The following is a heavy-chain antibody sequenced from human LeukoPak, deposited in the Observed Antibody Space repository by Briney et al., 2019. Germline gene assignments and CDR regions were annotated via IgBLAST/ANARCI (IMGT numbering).Heavy chain of an antibody. J-gene: IGHJ4*02. D-gene: IGHD3-16*01. CDR1: GFTFSNHW. Sequence: GGSLRLSCAVSGFTFSNHWMYWVRQVPGKGLVCVSAIKTDGTITNYADSVKDRFTISRDNAKNTLYLQMNGLRAEDTAIYYCVTTWGDYWGQGTLVTVSS. CDR2: IKTDGTIT. V-gene: IGHV3-74*01. CDR3: VTTWGDY.